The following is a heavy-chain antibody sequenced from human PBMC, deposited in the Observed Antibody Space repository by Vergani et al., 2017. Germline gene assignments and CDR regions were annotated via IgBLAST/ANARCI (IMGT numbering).Heavy chain of an antibody. J-gene: IGHJ1*01. CDR1: GYTFTGYY. CDR2: INPNSGGT. D-gene: IGHD2-15*01. CDR3: ARYCSGGSSYGQYFQH. Sequence: QVQLVQSGAEVKKPGASVKVSCKASGYTFTGYYMHWVRQAPGQGLGWMGWINPNSGGTNYAQKFQGRVTMTRDTSISTAYMELSRLRSDEQAVYYCARYCSGGSSYGQYFQHWGQGTLVTVSA. V-gene: IGHV1-2*02.